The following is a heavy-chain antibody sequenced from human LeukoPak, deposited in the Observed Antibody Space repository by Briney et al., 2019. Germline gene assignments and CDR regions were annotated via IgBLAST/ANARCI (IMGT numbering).Heavy chain of an antibody. CDR3: VRGGGYDLGVDY. V-gene: IGHV4-39*01. CDR2: IYYSGNT. CDR1: GGSISSSTYH. Sequence: MASETLSLTCTVSGGSISSSTYHWGWIRQPPGKGLEWIGSIYYSGNTYYNPSLKSRVTISVDMSKNQFSVKLSSVTAADTAVYYCVRGGGYDLGVDYWGQGTLVTVSS. J-gene: IGHJ4*02. D-gene: IGHD5-12*01.